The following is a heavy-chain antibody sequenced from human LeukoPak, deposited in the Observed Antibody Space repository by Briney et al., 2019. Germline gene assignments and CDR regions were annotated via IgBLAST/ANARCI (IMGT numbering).Heavy chain of an antibody. CDR1: GFTFDDYG. Sequence: GGSLRLSCAASGFTFDDYGLNWVRQAPGKGLEWVAGISRKSGSIGYADSVKGRFTISRDNAKNSLYLQMNSLRADDMSVFLCAQWVGYNYQYYFDSWGQGAQVTVSS. D-gene: IGHD5-18*01. V-gene: IGHV3-9*03. J-gene: IGHJ4*02. CDR3: AQWVGYNYQYYFDS. CDR2: ISRKSGSI.